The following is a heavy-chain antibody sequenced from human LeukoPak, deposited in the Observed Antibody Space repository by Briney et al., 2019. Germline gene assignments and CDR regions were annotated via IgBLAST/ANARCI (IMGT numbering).Heavy chain of an antibody. V-gene: IGHV1-18*01. J-gene: IGHJ4*02. D-gene: IGHD2-15*01. CDR1: VYTFTKYV. CDR3: ARESSGGSCYY. Sequence: GSSVKVSFKSSVYTFTKYVISGLRQPPSQGVEWMGWIRAYNGNTNYAQKLQGRVTMTTDTSTSTAYMELRSLRSDDTAVYYCARESSGGSCYYWGQGTLVTVSS. CDR2: IRAYNGNT.